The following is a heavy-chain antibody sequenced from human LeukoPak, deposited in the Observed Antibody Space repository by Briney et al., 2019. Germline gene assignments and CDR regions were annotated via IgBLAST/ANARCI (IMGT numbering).Heavy chain of an antibody. D-gene: IGHD3-22*01. CDR3: ARGKDYDDSSSYFPY. CDR2: INHSGST. CDR1: GGSISSYY. J-gene: IGHJ4*02. V-gene: IGHV4-34*01. Sequence: SETLSLTCTVSGGSISSYYWSWIRQPPGKGLEWIGEINHSGSTNYNPSLKSRVTISVDTSKNQFSLKLSSVTAADTAVYYCARGKDYDDSSSYFPYWGQGTLVTVSS.